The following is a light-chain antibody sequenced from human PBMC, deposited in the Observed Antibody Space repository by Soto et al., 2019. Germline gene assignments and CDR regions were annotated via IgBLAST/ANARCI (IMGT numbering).Light chain of an antibody. J-gene: IGKJ5*01. CDR2: DAS. CDR3: QQYGSSPIT. V-gene: IGKV3-20*01. CDR1: QAISSY. Sequence: EIVLTQSPATLSLSPWERVTLSCRASQAISSYLAWYQQKPGQAPRLLIYDASKRATGIPARFSGSGSGTDFTLTISRLEPEDFAVYYCQQYGSSPITFGQGTRLEIK.